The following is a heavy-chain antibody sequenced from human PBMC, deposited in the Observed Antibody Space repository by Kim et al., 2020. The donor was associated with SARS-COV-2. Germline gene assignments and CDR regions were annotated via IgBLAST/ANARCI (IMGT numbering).Heavy chain of an antibody. Sequence: ASVKVSCKASGYTFTSYYMHWVRQAPGQGLEWMGIINPSGGSTSYAQKFQGRVTMTRDTSTSTVYMELSSLRSEDTAVYYCARDRRVITFGGVGGNWFDPWGQGTLVTVSS. CDR3: ARDRRVITFGGVGGNWFDP. D-gene: IGHD3-16*01. CDR2: INPSGGST. V-gene: IGHV1-46*01. CDR1: GYTFTSYY. J-gene: IGHJ5*02.